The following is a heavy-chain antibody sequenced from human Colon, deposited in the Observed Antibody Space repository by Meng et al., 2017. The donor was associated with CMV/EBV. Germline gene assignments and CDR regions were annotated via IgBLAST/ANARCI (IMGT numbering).Heavy chain of an antibody. D-gene: IGHD2-2*01. CDR2: IFRDGST. CDR3: ARATKPNCWEVLEY. V-gene: IGHV4-34*12. Sequence: PEVGAGSLMPLDTSYLTCCVSNGSFSGYFGTWIRQPPGKGLEWIGEIFRDGSTKYNPSLQSRVTMSVDTSKNHFSLNLRSVTAADTAVYFCARATKPNCWEVLEYWGQGTLVTVSS. CDR1: NGSFSGYF. J-gene: IGHJ4*02.